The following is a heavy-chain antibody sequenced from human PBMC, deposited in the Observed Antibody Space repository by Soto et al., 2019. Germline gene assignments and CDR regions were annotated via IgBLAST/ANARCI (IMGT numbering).Heavy chain of an antibody. D-gene: IGHD3-22*01. Sequence: SVKVSCKASGGTFSSYAISWVRQAPGQGLEWMGGIIPIFGTANYAQKFQGRVTITADESTSTAYMELSSLRSEDTAVYYCARDPLDSSGYYPFDYWGQGTLVTVSS. CDR2: IIPIFGTA. J-gene: IGHJ4*02. CDR3: ARDPLDSSGYYPFDY. V-gene: IGHV1-69*13. CDR1: GGTFSSYA.